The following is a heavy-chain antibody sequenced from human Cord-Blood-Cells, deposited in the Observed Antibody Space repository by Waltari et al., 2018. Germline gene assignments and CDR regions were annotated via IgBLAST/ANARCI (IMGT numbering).Heavy chain of an antibody. CDR2: IYYSGRS. J-gene: IGHJ4*02. CDR1: GGSIGSHY. Sequence: QVQLQESGPGLVQPSETLSPTCTVSGGSIGSHYWSWIRQPPGKGLEWIGYIYYSGRSNYNPSLKSRVTISVDTSKNQFSLKLSSVTAADTAVYYCARVLNYFDYWGQGTLVTVSS. V-gene: IGHV4-59*11. D-gene: IGHD3-9*01. CDR3: ARVLNYFDY.